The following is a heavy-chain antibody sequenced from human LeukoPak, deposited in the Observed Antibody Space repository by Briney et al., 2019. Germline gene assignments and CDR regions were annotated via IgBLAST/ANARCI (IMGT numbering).Heavy chain of an antibody. Sequence: GGSLRLSCAASGFTFSSYAMSWVRQAPGKGLEWVSAISGSGGSTYYADSVKGRLTIYRDNSKNTLYLQMNSLRAEDAAVYYCAKDLRDCSSTSCYTNYYYGMDVWGQGTTVTVSS. CDR1: GFTFSSYA. CDR3: AKDLRDCSSTSCYTNYYYGMDV. J-gene: IGHJ6*02. D-gene: IGHD2-2*02. CDR2: ISGSGGST. V-gene: IGHV3-23*01.